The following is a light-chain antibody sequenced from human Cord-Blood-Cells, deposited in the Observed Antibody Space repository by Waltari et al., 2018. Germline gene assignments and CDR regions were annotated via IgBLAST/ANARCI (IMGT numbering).Light chain of an antibody. J-gene: IGKJ3*01. CDR1: KSVSSY. CDR2: DAS. V-gene: IGKV3-11*01. CDR3: QQRSNWPPIFT. Sequence: EIVLTQSPATLSLSPGERATPSCRTSKSVSSYLAWYQQKPGQAPRLLIYDASNRATGIPARFSGSGSGTDFTLTISSLVPEDFAVYYCQQRSNWPPIFTFGPGTKVDIK.